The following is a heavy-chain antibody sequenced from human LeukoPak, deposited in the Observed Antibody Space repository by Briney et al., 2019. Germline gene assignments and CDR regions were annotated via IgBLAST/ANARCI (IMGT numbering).Heavy chain of an antibody. D-gene: IGHD6-19*01. J-gene: IGHJ6*02. CDR3: AKDEEYSSGFYYYYYGMDV. CDR2: ISYDGSNK. Sequence: GGSLRLSCAASGFTFSSYGMHWVRQAPGKGLEWVAVISYDGSNKYYADSVKGRFTISRDNSKNTLYLQMNSLRVEDTAVYYCAKDEEYSSGFYYYYYGMDVWGQGTTVTVSS. CDR1: GFTFSSYG. V-gene: IGHV3-30*18.